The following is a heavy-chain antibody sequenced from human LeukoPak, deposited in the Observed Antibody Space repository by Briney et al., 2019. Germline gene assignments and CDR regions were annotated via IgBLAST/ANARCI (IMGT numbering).Heavy chain of an antibody. D-gene: IGHD6-6*01. Sequence: SETLSLTCTVSGGSISSGGYYWSWIRQPPGKGLEWIGYIYHSGSTYYNPSLKSRVTISVDRSKNQFSLKLSSVTAADTAVYYCARSLYSSSTDAFDIWGQGTMVTVSS. CDR2: IYHSGST. V-gene: IGHV4-30-2*01. CDR3: ARSLYSSSTDAFDI. CDR1: GGSISSGGYY. J-gene: IGHJ3*02.